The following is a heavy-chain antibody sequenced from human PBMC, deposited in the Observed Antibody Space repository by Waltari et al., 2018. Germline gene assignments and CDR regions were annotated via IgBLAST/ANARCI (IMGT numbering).Heavy chain of an antibody. Sequence: EEQLVESGGTLVQPGGSLQPSCAASGFLISSSRMYWFCGLTAYGFSGVRQAPGKGLVVVSRMSNDASVTGYADSGKGRFTISRDNAKNTLYLQMNSLRPEDTAVYYCGRSMYVWGHGTTVTVSS. J-gene: IGHJ6*02. CDR2: MSNDASVT. CDR1: GFLISSSR. V-gene: IGHV3-74*01. CDR3: GRSMYV.